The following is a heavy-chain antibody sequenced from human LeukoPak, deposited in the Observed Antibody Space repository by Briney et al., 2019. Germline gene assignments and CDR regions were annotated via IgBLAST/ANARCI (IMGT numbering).Heavy chain of an antibody. CDR2: INHSGST. D-gene: IGHD3-3*01. CDR1: GGSISSDY. Sequence: SETLSLTCSVSGGSISSDYWSWIRQPPGKGLEWIGEINHSGSTNYNPSLKSRVTISVDTSKNQFSLKLSSVTAADTAVYYCARKYDFWSGYSFSWFDPWGQGTLVTVSS. CDR3: ARKYDFWSGYSFSWFDP. V-gene: IGHV4-34*01. J-gene: IGHJ5*02.